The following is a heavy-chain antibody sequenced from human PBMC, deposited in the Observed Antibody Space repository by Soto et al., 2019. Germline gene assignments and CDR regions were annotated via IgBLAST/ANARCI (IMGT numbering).Heavy chain of an antibody. V-gene: IGHV1-69*12. J-gene: IGHJ6*02. Sequence: QVQLVQSGAEVKKPGSSVKVSCKASGGTFSSYAISWVRQAPGQGLEWMGGIIPIFGTANYAQKFQGRVTITADESTSTAYMELSSLRSEDTAVYYCARGQLSSGYYFDYYYGMDVWGQGTTVTVSS. D-gene: IGHD3-22*01. CDR1: GGTFSSYA. CDR3: ARGQLSSGYYFDYYYGMDV. CDR2: IIPIFGTA.